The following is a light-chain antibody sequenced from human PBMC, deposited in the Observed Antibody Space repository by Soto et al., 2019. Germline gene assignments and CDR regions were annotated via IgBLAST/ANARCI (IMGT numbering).Light chain of an antibody. CDR3: SSYSSSSTQV. Sequence: QSALTQPASLSGSPGQSITISCTGTSSDVGGYNYVSWYQQHPGKAPKLMIYDVRSRPSGVSNRLSGSKSGNTASLTISGLQAEDEADYYCSSYSSSSTQVLGTGTKVTVL. J-gene: IGLJ1*01. CDR1: SSDVGGYNY. CDR2: DVR. V-gene: IGLV2-14*01.